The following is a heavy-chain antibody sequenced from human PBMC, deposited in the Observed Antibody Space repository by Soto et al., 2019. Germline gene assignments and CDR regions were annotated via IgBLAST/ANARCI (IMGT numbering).Heavy chain of an antibody. CDR3: ARAPPFGELLVPGFDY. CDR1: GGSISSGDYY. D-gene: IGHD1-26*01. V-gene: IGHV4-30-4*01. Sequence: QVQLQESGPGLVKPSQTLSLTCTVSGGSISSGDYYWSWIRQPPGKGLEWIGYIYYSGSTYYNPSLKGRFTIPVATSRTLFPRKLGSVTAADTAVYYGARAPPFGELLVPGFDYWGQGTLVTVSS. J-gene: IGHJ4*02. CDR2: IYYSGST.